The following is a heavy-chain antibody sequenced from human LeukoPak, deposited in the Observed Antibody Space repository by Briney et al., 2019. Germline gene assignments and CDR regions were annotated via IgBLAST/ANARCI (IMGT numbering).Heavy chain of an antibody. J-gene: IGHJ4*02. V-gene: IGHV3-23*01. CDR3: AKGLWFGESYFDY. Sequence: GGSLRLSCAASGFDFSFTWMSWVRQAPGKGLEWVSAISGSGGSTYYADSVKGRFTISRDNSKNTLYLQMNSLRAEDTAVYYCAKGLWFGESYFDYWGQGTLVTVSS. D-gene: IGHD3-10*01. CDR1: GFDFSFTW. CDR2: ISGSGGST.